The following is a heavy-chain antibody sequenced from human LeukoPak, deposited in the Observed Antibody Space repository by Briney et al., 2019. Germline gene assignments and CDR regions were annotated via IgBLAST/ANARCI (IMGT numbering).Heavy chain of an antibody. Sequence: PSETLSLTXTVSGGSIGGYYWSWIRQAAGKGLECIGRIYSSGTANYNPSLKSRVTMSVDTSKNQVSLKLTSVTAADTAVYYCARAVGATFVYWGQGTLVTVSS. D-gene: IGHD1-26*01. CDR1: GGSIGGYY. V-gene: IGHV4-4*07. CDR2: IYSSGTA. CDR3: ARAVGATFVY. J-gene: IGHJ4*02.